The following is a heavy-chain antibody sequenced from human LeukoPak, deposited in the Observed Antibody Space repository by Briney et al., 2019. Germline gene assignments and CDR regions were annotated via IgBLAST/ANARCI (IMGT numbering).Heavy chain of an antibody. CDR1: GYTFTSYA. D-gene: IGHD3-9*01. CDR2: ISAYNGNT. CDR3: ARDRAGDLRYFDWSNPFDY. Sequence: GASVKVSCKASGYTFTSYAMNWVRQAPGQGLERMGWISAYNGNTNYAQKFQGRVTMTTDTSTSTAYMELRSLRSDDTAIYYCARDRAGDLRYFDWSNPFDYWGQGTLVTVSS. J-gene: IGHJ4*02. V-gene: IGHV1-18*01.